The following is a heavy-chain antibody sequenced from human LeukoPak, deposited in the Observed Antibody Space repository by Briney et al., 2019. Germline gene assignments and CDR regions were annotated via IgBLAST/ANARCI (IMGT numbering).Heavy chain of an antibody. CDR3: ARDRKVGGVYYYYMDV. Sequence: GASVKVSCKASGYTFTGYYMHWVRQAPGQGLEWMGWINPVSGGANCAQNFQGRVTMTRDTSISTAYMELSSLRSDDTAVYYCARDRKVGGVYYYYMDVWGKGTTVTVSS. CDR2: INPVSGGA. CDR1: GYTFTGYY. D-gene: IGHD3-16*01. V-gene: IGHV1-2*02. J-gene: IGHJ6*03.